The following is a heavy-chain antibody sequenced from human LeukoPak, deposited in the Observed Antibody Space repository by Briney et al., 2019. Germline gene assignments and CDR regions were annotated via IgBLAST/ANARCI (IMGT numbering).Heavy chain of an antibody. CDR1: GYTFTSYG. CDR3: ARDPPGGWDFDC. D-gene: IGHD1-26*01. CDR2: ISPDNGNT. Sequence: ASVKVSCKASGYTFTSYGISWVRQAPGQGLEWMGWISPDNGNTNYPRKLQDRVTMTSDTSTSTAYMELRSLRSDDTAVYFCARDPPGGWDFDCWGQGTLVTVSS. J-gene: IGHJ4*02. V-gene: IGHV1-18*01.